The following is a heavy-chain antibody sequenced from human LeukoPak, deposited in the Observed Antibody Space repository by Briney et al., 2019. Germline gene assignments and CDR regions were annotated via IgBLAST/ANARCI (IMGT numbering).Heavy chain of an antibody. D-gene: IGHD2-2*01. CDR2: ISAYNGNT. CDR1: GYTFTSFA. V-gene: IGHV1-18*01. Sequence: GASVKVSCKASGYTFTSFAISWVRQAPGQGLEWMGWISAYNGNTNYAQKLQGRVTMTTDTSTSTAYMELRSLRSDDTAVYYCARDPYCSSTSCYAMTYYYYYYGMDVWGQGTTVTVSS. J-gene: IGHJ6*02. CDR3: ARDPYCSSTSCYAMTYYYYYYGMDV.